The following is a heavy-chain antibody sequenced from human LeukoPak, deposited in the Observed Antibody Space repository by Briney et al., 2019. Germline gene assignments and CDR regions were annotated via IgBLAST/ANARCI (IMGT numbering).Heavy chain of an antibody. V-gene: IGHV4-4*07. CDR3: VGGYDYVADY. D-gene: IGHD5-12*01. Sequence: SETLSLTCTVSGGSICSYYWSWIRQPAGKGLEWIGRIYTSGSTNYNPSLKSRVTMSVDTSKNQFSLKLSSVTAADTAVYYCVGGYDYVADYWGQGTLVTVSS. CDR2: IYTSGST. J-gene: IGHJ4*02. CDR1: GGSICSYY.